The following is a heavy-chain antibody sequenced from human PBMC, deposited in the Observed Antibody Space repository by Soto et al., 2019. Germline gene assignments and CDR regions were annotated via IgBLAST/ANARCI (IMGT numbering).Heavy chain of an antibody. J-gene: IGHJ4*02. Sequence: GESLKISCKGSGYSFTSYWIGWVRQMPGKGLEWMGIIYPGDSDTRYSPSFQGQVTISADKSISTAYLQWSSLKASDTAMYYCARAPRSPYDSSGYPDYWGQGTLVTVSS. CDR3: ARAPRSPYDSSGYPDY. D-gene: IGHD3-22*01. V-gene: IGHV5-51*01. CDR1: GYSFTSYW. CDR2: IYPGDSDT.